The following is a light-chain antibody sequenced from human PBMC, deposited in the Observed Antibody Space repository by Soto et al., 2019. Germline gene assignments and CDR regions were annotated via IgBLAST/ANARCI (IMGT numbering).Light chain of an antibody. J-gene: IGLJ2*01. CDR1: SSDVGGYNY. Sequence: QSALTQPPSASGSPGQSVTISCTGTSSDVGGYNYVSWYQQHPGKAPNVMIYEVSKRPSGVPDRFSGSKSGNTAPLTVSRLQAEDEADYFCSSYGGRDDVDVVFGGGTKGTVL. CDR3: SSYGGRDDVDVV. CDR2: EVS. V-gene: IGLV2-8*01.